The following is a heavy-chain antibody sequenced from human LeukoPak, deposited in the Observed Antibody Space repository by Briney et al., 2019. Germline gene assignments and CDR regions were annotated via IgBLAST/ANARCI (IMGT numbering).Heavy chain of an antibody. CDR1: GVTVSSNY. D-gene: IGHD5-24*01. V-gene: IGHV3-66*02. CDR2: IYVGGNT. J-gene: IGHJ4*02. CDR3: ARGDGYNFFDF. Sequence: GGSLRLSCAASGVTVSSNYMNWVRQAPGKGLEWVSVIYVGGNTYYADSVKGRFTISRDNPKNTLYLQMNSLRAEDTAVYYCARGDGYNFFDFWGQGTLVAVSS.